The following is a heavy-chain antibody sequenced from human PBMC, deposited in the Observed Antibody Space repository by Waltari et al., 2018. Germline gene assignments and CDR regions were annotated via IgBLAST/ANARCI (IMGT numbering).Heavy chain of an antibody. J-gene: IGHJ4*02. Sequence: EVQLVETGGDLIQPGGSLRLTCAASGFTVSNHYMSWVRQAPGKGLEWVSVIYDNSRTYYADSVKGRFTISRDDSKNSLYLQMNSLRAEDTAVYYCVRVTLNYAYDCWGQGTLVTVSS. CDR2: IYDNSRT. CDR3: VRVTLNYAYDC. V-gene: IGHV3-53*02. CDR1: GFTVSNHY. D-gene: IGHD1-7*01.